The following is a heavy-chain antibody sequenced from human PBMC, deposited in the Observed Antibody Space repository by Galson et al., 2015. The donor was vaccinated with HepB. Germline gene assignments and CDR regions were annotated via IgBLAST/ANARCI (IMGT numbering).Heavy chain of an antibody. J-gene: IGHJ3*01. Sequence: TLSLTCTVSGGSISSYYWSWIRLPPGKGLEWIGYIYYSGSTDYNPSLKSRVTISVDTSKKQFSLKLSSVTATDTAVYYCARHKSSSWYFAFDLWGQGAMVTVSS. CDR2: IYYSGST. CDR1: GGSISSYY. D-gene: IGHD6-13*01. V-gene: IGHV4-59*08. CDR3: ARHKSSSWYFAFDL.